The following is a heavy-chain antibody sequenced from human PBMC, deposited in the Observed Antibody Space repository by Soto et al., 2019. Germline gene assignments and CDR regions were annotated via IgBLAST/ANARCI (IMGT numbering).Heavy chain of an antibody. J-gene: IGHJ4*02. Sequence: QVTLKESGPVLMKPTETLTLTCTVSEFSLSDPRMGVSWIRQPPGKALEWLAHISSNDEKSYIPSLRSRLSISKDTSKSQVVLTMTNADPVDTATYYCARTIYSDYFDYWGQGTLVTVSS. CDR2: ISSNDEK. D-gene: IGHD4-4*01. CDR1: EFSLSDPRMG. CDR3: ARTIYSDYFDY. V-gene: IGHV2-26*01.